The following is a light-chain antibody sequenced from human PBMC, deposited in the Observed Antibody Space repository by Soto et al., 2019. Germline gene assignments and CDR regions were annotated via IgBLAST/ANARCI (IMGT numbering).Light chain of an antibody. Sequence: DIPMTQSPSTLSASVGDRVTITCRASQSISSWLAWYQQKPGKAPKLLIYDASSLESRVPSRFSGSGSGTEFTLTISSLQPDDFASYYCQQYNGYPHTFGQGTKLEIK. CDR1: QSISSW. CDR2: DAS. V-gene: IGKV1-5*01. J-gene: IGKJ2*01. CDR3: QQYNGYPHT.